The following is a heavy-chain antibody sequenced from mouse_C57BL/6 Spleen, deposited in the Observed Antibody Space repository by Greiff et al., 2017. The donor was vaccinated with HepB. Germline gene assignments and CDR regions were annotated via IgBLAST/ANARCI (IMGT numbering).Heavy chain of an antibody. V-gene: IGHV5-17*01. Sequence: EVMLVESGGGLVKPGGSLKLSCAASGFTFSDYGMHWVRQAPEKGLEWVAYISSGSSTIYYADTVKGRFTISRDNAKNTLFLQMTSLRSEDTAMYYCARKAYYYGSMDYWGQGTSVTVSS. D-gene: IGHD1-1*01. CDR3: ARKAYYYGSMDY. CDR1: GFTFSDYG. CDR2: ISSGSSTI. J-gene: IGHJ4*01.